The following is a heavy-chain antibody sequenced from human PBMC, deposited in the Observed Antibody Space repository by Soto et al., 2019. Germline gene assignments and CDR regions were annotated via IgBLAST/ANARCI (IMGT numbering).Heavy chain of an antibody. V-gene: IGHV4-4*02. Sequence: SEPLSLTCAVSGGSISSCNWWRWVRQPPGKGLEWIGEIYHSGSTNYNPSLKSRVTISVDKSKNQFSRKLRSVTAADTAVFYCAHADGGVSGYLGGFAFWGPGTLVPVSS. J-gene: IGHJ4*02. CDR1: GGSISSCNW. CDR3: AHADGGVSGYLGGFAF. CDR2: IYHSGST. D-gene: IGHD3-3*01.